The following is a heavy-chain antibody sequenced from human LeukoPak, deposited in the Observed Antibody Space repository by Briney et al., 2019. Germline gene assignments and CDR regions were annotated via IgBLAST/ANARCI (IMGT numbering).Heavy chain of an antibody. CDR2: INQDGSAK. Sequence: GGSLRLSCAASGFTFSSYWMSWVRQAPGRGLEWVANINQDGSAKYYVDSAKGRFTISKDSAKNSLYLQMNSLRADDTAIYYCARGPGYCSGGSCYSWFDSWGQGTLVTVSS. V-gene: IGHV3-7*01. CDR1: GFTFSSYW. J-gene: IGHJ5*01. CDR3: ARGPGYCSGGSCYSWFDS. D-gene: IGHD2-15*01.